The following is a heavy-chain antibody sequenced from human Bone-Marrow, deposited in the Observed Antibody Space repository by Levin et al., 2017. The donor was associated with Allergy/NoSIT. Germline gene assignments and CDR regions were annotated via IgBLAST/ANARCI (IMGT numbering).Heavy chain of an antibody. J-gene: IGHJ4*02. D-gene: IGHD5/OR15-5a*01. CDR3: AQTLIVSTPRFDS. CDR2: IDWDDDK. Sequence: SGPTLVKPTQTLTLTCTFSGFSLSSSGMSVSWIRQPPGKALEFLARIDWDDDKYYNESLLTRLTISKDTSKNQVVLTMANMQPLDTATYFCAQTLIVSTPRFDSWGQGALVTVSS. CDR1: GFSLSSSGMS. V-gene: IGHV2-70*11.